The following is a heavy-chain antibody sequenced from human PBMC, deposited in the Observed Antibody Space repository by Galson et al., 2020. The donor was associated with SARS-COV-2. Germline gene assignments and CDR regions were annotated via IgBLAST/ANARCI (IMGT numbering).Heavy chain of an antibody. CDR3: ARAHMNYYDSSGYYGPTYYFDY. Sequence: ETSETLSLTCTVSGGSITSGDNYWSWIRQPPGKGPEWLGYIYYSGSPSYNPSLKSRVTISVDTSKNQFSLNLSSVTAADTAVYYCARAHMNYYDSSGYYGPTYYFDYWGQGTLVTVSS. D-gene: IGHD3-22*01. CDR2: IYYSGSP. V-gene: IGHV4-30-4*01. J-gene: IGHJ4*02. CDR1: GGSITSGDNY.